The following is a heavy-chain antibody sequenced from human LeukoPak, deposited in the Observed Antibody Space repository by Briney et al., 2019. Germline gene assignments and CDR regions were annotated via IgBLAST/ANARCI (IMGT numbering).Heavy chain of an antibody. D-gene: IGHD6-19*01. CDR1: GASISSNNW. V-gene: IGHV4-4*02. CDR2: IYHSGST. Sequence: PSETLSLTCAVSGASISSNNWWSWVRQPPGKGLEWIGEIYHSGSTNYTPSLKSRVTISIDKSKNQFSLKLSSVTAADTAVHYCALISRGIAVPGTELWGQGTLVTVSS. J-gene: IGHJ4*02. CDR3: ALISRGIAVPGTEL.